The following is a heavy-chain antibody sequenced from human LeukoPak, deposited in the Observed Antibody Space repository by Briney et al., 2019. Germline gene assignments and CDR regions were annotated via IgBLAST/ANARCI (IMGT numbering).Heavy chain of an antibody. J-gene: IGHJ4*02. Sequence: PGGSLRLSCAASGFTFSSYWMSWVRQAPGKGLEWVANIKQDGSEKYYVDSVKGRFTISRDNAKNSLYLQMNSLRAEDTAVYYCARYFYDILTGYYEDYLDYWGQGTLVTVSS. CDR3: ARYFYDILTGYYEDYLDY. CDR1: GFTFSSYW. D-gene: IGHD3-9*01. V-gene: IGHV3-7*01. CDR2: IKQDGSEK.